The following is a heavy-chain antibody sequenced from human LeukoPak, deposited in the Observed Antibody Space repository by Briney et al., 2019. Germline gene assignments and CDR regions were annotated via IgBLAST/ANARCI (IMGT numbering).Heavy chain of an antibody. J-gene: IGHJ4*02. Sequence: GESLKISCKGSGYSFVNYWIAWVRQMPGKGLEWMGSVYPDDSDARNSPSFQGQVTISANMSVSTAYLQWRSLKASDTAMYYCARSYVATTNIFDFWGQGTPVTVSS. CDR2: VYPDDSDA. V-gene: IGHV5-51*01. D-gene: IGHD1-1*01. CDR1: GYSFVNYW. CDR3: ARSYVATTNIFDF.